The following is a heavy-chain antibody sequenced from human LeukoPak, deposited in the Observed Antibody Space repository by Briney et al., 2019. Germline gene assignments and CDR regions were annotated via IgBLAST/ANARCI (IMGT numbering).Heavy chain of an antibody. CDR1: GFTFSNFW. CDR2: IYGDGSFT. CDR3: VRGRGSYGWFDP. D-gene: IGHD3-10*01. Sequence: GGSLRLSCAASGFTFSNFWMHWVRQAPGKGLVWVALIYGDGSFTRYADSVKGRFTISRDDAKSTVDLQMNSLRGEDTAVYYCVRGRGSYGWFDPWGQGTLVTVSS. V-gene: IGHV3-74*01. J-gene: IGHJ5*02.